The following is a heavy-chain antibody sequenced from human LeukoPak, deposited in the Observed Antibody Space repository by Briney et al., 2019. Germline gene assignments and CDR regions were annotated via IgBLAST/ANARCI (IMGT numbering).Heavy chain of an antibody. CDR1: GYTFTRYY. J-gene: IGHJ4*02. D-gene: IGHD3-9*01. CDR2: INPSGGNT. CDR3: ARDPRAIRYFDWSNKYDY. V-gene: IGHV1-46*01. Sequence: AAVKVSCKASGYTFTRYYMHWVRQAPEQGLEWMGIINPSGGNTNYAQKFQGRVTMTRDMSTSRVYMELSSLRSDDTAVYYCARDPRAIRYFDWSNKYDYWGQGTLVTVSS.